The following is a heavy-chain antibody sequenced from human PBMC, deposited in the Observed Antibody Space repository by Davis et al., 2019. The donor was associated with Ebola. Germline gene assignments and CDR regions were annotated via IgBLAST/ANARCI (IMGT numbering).Heavy chain of an antibody. J-gene: IGHJ4*02. CDR2: MNPNSGNT. D-gene: IGHD6-13*01. CDR1: GYTFTRFD. CDR3: ARRKAAAGTALTY. V-gene: IGHV1-8*01. Sequence: ASVTVSCKASGYTFTRFDINWVRQAAGQGLEWMGWMNPNSGNTGYAQKFQGRVTMTRNTSISTAYMELSSLTSEDTAVYYCARRKAAAGTALTYWGQGTLVTVSS.